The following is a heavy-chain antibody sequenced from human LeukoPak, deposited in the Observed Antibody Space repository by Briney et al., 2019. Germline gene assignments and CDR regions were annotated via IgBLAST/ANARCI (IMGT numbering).Heavy chain of an antibody. D-gene: IGHD1-26*01. V-gene: IGHV3-48*04. CDR1: GFTFSNAW. J-gene: IGHJ4*02. CDR3: AREVGASEFDY. Sequence: GGSLRLSCAASGFTFSNAWMNWVRQAPGEGLEWVSYISSSSSTIYYADSVKGRFTISRDNAKNSLYLQMNSLRAEDTAVYYCAREVGASEFDYWGQGTLVTVSS. CDR2: ISSSSSTI.